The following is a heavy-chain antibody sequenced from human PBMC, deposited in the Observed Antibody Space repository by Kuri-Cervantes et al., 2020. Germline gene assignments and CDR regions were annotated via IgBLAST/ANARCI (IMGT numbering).Heavy chain of an antibody. CDR1: GFTFSSYA. Sequence: GESLKISCAASGFTFSSYAMHWVRQAPGKGLEWVAVISYDGSNKYYADSVEGRFTISRDNSKNTLYLQMNSLRAEDTAVYYCAKDRPWVGSYVGLGNWGQGTLVTVSS. D-gene: IGHD1-26*01. V-gene: IGHV3-30*04. CDR2: ISYDGSNK. J-gene: IGHJ4*02. CDR3: AKDRPWVGSYVGLGN.